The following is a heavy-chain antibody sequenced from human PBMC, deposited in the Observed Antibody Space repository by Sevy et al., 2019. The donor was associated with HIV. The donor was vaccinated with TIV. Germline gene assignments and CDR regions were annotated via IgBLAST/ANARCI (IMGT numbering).Heavy chain of an antibody. CDR1: GFTVSSNY. CDR2: IYSGGST. CDR3: ARGGLYDSSGYYYVSAFDI. Sequence: GGSLRLSCAASGFTVSSNYMSWVRQAPGKGLEWVSVIYSGGSTYYADSVKGRFTISRDNSKNTLYLQMNSLRAEDTAVYYCARGGLYDSSGYYYVSAFDIWGQGTMVTVSS. V-gene: IGHV3-53*01. J-gene: IGHJ3*02. D-gene: IGHD3-22*01.